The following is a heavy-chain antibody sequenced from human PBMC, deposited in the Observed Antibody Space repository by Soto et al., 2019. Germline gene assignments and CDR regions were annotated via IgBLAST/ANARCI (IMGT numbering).Heavy chain of an antibody. V-gene: IGHV2-5*02. J-gene: IGHJ4*02. CDR3: AHIEIFGAVIGYFDY. CDR2: IYWDDDK. Sequence: SGPTLVNPTQTLTLTCTFSGFSLSTSGVGVGWIRQPPGKALGWLALIYWDDDKRYSPSLKSRLTITKDTSKNQVVLTMTNMDPVDTATYYCAHIEIFGAVIGYFDYWGQGTLVTVSS. D-gene: IGHD3-3*01. CDR1: GFSLSTSGVG.